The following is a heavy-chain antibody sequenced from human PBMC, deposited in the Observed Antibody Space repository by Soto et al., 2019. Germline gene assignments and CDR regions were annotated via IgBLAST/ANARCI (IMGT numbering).Heavy chain of an antibody. J-gene: IGHJ5*02. D-gene: IGHD7-27*01. V-gene: IGHV3-23*01. Sequence: GGSLRLSCEVSGFTLTSYGMNWVRQAPDKGLEWVSTIGRGGDTFYADSVRGRFTISRDNSKNSLYLQMNSLGAEDTAMYYCAKGKSTGDLVWFVPWRHGSLVTVSS. CDR2: IGRGGDT. CDR1: GFTLTSYG. CDR3: AKGKSTGDLVWFVP.